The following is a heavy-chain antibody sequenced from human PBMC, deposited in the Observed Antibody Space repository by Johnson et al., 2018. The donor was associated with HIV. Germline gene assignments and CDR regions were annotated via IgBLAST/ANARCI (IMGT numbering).Heavy chain of an antibody. D-gene: IGHD3-3*01. CDR2: IYSGGST. CDR1: GFTFSDYY. CDR3: AREHVRKTYYNFWSGYYTDAFDI. V-gene: IGHV3-66*01. J-gene: IGHJ3*02. Sequence: VQLVESGGGVVRPGGSLRLSCAASGFTFSDYYMSWIRQATGKGLEWVSVIYSGGSTYYADSVKGRFTISRDNSKNTLYLQMNSLRAEDTALYYCAREHVRKTYYNFWSGYYTDAFDIWGQGTMVTVSS.